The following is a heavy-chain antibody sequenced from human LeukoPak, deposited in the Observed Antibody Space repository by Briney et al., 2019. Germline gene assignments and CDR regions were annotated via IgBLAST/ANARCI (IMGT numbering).Heavy chain of an antibody. CDR2: IYTRGST. Sequence: GGSLRLSCAASGFTVSNNYMRWVRQAPGKGLEWVSSIYTRGSTSYVDSVKGRFTISRDNSKNTLFLQMNSLRVEDTAVYYCARDYYGPWGQGTLVTVSS. V-gene: IGHV3-66*03. CDR1: GFTVSNNY. CDR3: ARDYYGP. J-gene: IGHJ5*02. D-gene: IGHD3-22*01.